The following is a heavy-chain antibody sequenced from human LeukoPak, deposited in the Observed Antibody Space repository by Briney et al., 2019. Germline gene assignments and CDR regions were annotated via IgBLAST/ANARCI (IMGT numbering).Heavy chain of an antibody. V-gene: IGHV3-30*04. CDR3: ARGATYHYDSSGPDDAFDI. CDR1: GLTFSSYA. J-gene: IGHJ3*02. CDR2: ISYDGRNK. Sequence: GGSLRLSCAASGLTFSSYAMHWVRQAPGKGLEWVAVISYDGRNKYYADSVKGRFTISRDNSKNTLYLQMNSLRTEDTAVYNCARGATYHYDSSGPDDAFDIWGQGTMVTVSS. D-gene: IGHD3-22*01.